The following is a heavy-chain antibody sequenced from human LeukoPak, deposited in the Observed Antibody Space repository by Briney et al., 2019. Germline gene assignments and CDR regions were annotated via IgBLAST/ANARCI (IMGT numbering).Heavy chain of an antibody. D-gene: IGHD2-21*02. CDR3: AREGSYCVGGDCYSFVF. CDR2: MHGGNGNT. J-gene: IGHJ4*02. CDR1: GYKFISHY. V-gene: IGHV1-2*02. Sequence: GASVRVSCKASGYKFISHYLQWVRQAPGLGPEWMGWMHGGNGNTRYAEKFEGRVTMTRDTSTSTAYMDLSRLTSDDTAVYYCAREGSYCVGGDCYSFVFWGQGTLVTVSS.